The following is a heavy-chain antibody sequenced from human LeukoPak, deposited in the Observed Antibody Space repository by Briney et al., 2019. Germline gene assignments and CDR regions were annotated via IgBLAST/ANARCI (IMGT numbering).Heavy chain of an antibody. CDR3: AKGGAVSSKSITMVRGTRRYYYYMDV. V-gene: IGHV3-30*04. D-gene: IGHD3-10*01. J-gene: IGHJ6*03. CDR2: ISYDGSNK. Sequence: GGSLRLSCAASGFTFSSYAMHWVRQAPGKGLEWVAVISYDGSNKYYADSVKGRFTISRDNSKNTLYLQMNSLRAEDTAVYYCAKGGAVSSKSITMVRGTRRYYYYMDVWGKGTTVTISS. CDR1: GFTFSSYA.